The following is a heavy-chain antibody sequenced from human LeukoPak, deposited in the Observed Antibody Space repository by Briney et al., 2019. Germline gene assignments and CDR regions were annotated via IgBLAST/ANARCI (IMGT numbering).Heavy chain of an antibody. V-gene: IGHV1-18*01. Sequence: ASVKVSCKASGYTFTSYGISWVRQAPGQGPEWMGWISAYNGNTNYAQKLQGRVTMTTDTSTSTAYMELRSLRSDDTAVYYCARDTNHYYDSSGYYPDFDYWGQGTLVTVSS. CDR1: GYTFTSYG. J-gene: IGHJ4*02. D-gene: IGHD3-22*01. CDR2: ISAYNGNT. CDR3: ARDTNHYYDSSGYYPDFDY.